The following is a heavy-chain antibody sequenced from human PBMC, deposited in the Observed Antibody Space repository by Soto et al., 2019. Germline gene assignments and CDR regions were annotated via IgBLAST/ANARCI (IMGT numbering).Heavy chain of an antibody. CDR1: GFTFSSYA. CDR2: ISGSGGST. CDR3: AKDRLILWFGELLPLFDY. J-gene: IGHJ4*02. Sequence: GSLRLSCAASGFTFSSYAMSWVRQAPGKGLEWVSAISGSGGSTYYADSVKGRFTISRDNSKNTLYLQMNSLRAEDTAVYYCAKDRLILWFGELLPLFDYWGQGTLVTVSS. D-gene: IGHD3-10*01. V-gene: IGHV3-23*01.